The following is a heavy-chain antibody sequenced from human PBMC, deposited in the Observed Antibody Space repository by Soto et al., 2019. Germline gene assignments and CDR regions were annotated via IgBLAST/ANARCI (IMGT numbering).Heavy chain of an antibody. CDR2: VDYSGNT. CDR1: GFSIGSRTYD. D-gene: IGHD2-21*01. CDR3: ARPRNSIDAFDI. Sequence: SASLSLTCTFYGFSIGSRTYDWGWIRQPPGKGLEWIGSVDYSGNTYHNPSLKSRVTISVDTSKNQLSLKLSSVTAADTAVYYCARPRNSIDAFDIWGQGTMVT. J-gene: IGHJ3*02. V-gene: IGHV4-39*01.